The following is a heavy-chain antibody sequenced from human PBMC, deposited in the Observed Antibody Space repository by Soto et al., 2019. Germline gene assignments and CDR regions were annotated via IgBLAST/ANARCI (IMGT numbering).Heavy chain of an antibody. CDR1: GFTFSIYA. Sequence: GGSLRLSCVASGFTFSIYAMNWVRQAPGKGLEWVSCFSGRTTYYADSVKGRFTISRDNSKNTLYLEMDSLRDEDTATYYCAKNLYQNSRGWSFDSWGQGTLVTVSS. CDR2: FSGRTT. D-gene: IGHD2-2*01. CDR3: AKNLYQNSRGWSFDS. J-gene: IGHJ4*02. V-gene: IGHV3-23*01.